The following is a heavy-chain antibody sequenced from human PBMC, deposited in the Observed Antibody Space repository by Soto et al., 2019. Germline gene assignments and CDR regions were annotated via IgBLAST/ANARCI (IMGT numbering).Heavy chain of an antibody. J-gene: IGHJ4*02. Sequence: ESGGGLVKPGGSLRLSCAASGFTFSSYSMNWVRQAPGKGLEWVSSISSSSSYIYYADSVKGRFTISRDNAKNSLYLQMNSLRAEDTAVYYCARDTYYYDSSGYAPLDYWGQGTLVTVSS. D-gene: IGHD3-22*01. CDR3: ARDTYYYDSSGYAPLDY. CDR1: GFTFSSYS. CDR2: ISSSSSYI. V-gene: IGHV3-21*01.